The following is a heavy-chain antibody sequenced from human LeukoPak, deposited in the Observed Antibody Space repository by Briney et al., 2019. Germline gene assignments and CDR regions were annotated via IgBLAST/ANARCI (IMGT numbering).Heavy chain of an antibody. J-gene: IGHJ4*02. CDR3: ARHLDDYGDLGLFDY. Sequence: SETLSLTCNVSGTSIDNSASYYWGWIRQPPGKGLERIGSIHYSEITYYNPSLKSRVTISVDTSKNQFSLKLSSVTAADTAVYYCARHLDDYGDLGLFDYWGQGTLVAVSS. CDR1: GTSIDNSASYY. V-gene: IGHV4-39*01. CDR2: IHYSEIT. D-gene: IGHD4-17*01.